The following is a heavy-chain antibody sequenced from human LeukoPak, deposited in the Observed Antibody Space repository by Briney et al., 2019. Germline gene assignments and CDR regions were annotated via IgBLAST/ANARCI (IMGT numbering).Heavy chain of an antibody. CDR1: GGSISSYY. CDR3: ARGPPALGDY. D-gene: IGHD2-15*01. Sequence: PSETLSLTCTVSGGSISSYYWSWIRQPPGKGLEWIGYIYYSGSTNYNPSLKSRVTISVDTSKNQFSLKLSSVTAADTAVYYCARGPPALGDYWGQGTLVTVSS. J-gene: IGHJ4*02. CDR2: IYYSGST. V-gene: IGHV4-59*12.